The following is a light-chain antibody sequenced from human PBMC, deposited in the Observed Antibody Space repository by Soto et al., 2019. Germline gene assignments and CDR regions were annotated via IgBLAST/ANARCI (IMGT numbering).Light chain of an antibody. CDR2: DVS. J-gene: IGLJ1*01. CDR1: SSDVGGYNY. CDR3: YSYTTSNTRQIV. Sequence: QSALTQPASVSGSPGQSITISCTGTSSDVGGYNYVSWYQQQPGKAPKFMIYDVSNRPSGVSNRFSGSKSGNTASLTISGLHAEDEADDYYYSYTTSNTRQIVFGTGTKLTVL. V-gene: IGLV2-14*01.